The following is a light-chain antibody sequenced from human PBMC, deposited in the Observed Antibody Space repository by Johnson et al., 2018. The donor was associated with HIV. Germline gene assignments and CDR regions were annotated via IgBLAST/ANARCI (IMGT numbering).Light chain of an antibody. Sequence: QSVLTQPPSVSAAPGQKVTISCSGSSSNIGNNYVSWYQQLPGTAPKLLIYENNKRPSGLPDRFSGSKSGSSATLALTGLPTGDEGDYYCGSWDTSLSASLVGTGTKVSVL. J-gene: IGLJ1*01. V-gene: IGLV1-51*02. CDR2: ENN. CDR3: GSWDTSLSASL. CDR1: SSNIGNNY.